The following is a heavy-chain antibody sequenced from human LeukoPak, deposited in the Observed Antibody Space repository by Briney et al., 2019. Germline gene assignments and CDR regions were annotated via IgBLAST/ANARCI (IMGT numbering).Heavy chain of an antibody. CDR3: ARDAGNSGYGCDL. D-gene: IGHD5-12*01. J-gene: IGHJ5*02. CDR1: GFIFSQYS. V-gene: IGHV3-48*01. Sequence: PGGSLRLSCAASGFIFSQYSMNRVRQAPGKGLEWVSHIRSSSETFYADSVKGRFTISRDNARNSLYLQMNNLRGEDTAIYYCARDAGNSGYGCDLWGQGTLVTVSS. CDR2: IRSSSET.